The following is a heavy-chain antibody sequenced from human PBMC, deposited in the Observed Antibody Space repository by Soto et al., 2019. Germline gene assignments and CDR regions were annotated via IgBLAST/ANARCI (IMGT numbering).Heavy chain of an antibody. Sequence: ASVKVSCKASGYTFTSYGISWVRQAPGQGLEWMGWISAYNGNTNYAQKLQGRVTMTTDTSTSTAYMEMNSLRDEDTAVYYCASHYDMWSGYLSPVDYWGQGTLVTVSS. D-gene: IGHD3-3*01. CDR1: GYTFTSYG. V-gene: IGHV1-18*01. CDR2: ISAYNGNT. J-gene: IGHJ4*02. CDR3: ASHYDMWSGYLSPVDY.